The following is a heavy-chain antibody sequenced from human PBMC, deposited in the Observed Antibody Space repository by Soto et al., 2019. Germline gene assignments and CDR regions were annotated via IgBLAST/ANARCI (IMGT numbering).Heavy chain of an antibody. CDR3: ARIGTVITAFHGAFDI. V-gene: IGHV4-39*01. D-gene: IGHD4-17*01. CDR2: IYYSGST. J-gene: IGHJ3*02. CDR1: GGSISSSSYY. Sequence: QLQLQESGPGLVKPSETLSLTCTVSGGSISSSSYYWGWIRQPPGKGLEWIGSIYYSGSTYYNPSLKSRVTISVDTSKNQFSLKLSSVTAADTAVYYCARIGTVITAFHGAFDIWGQGTMVTVSS.